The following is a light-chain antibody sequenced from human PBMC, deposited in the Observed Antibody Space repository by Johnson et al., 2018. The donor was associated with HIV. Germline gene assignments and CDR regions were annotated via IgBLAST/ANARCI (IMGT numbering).Light chain of an antibody. J-gene: IGLJ1*01. CDR3: GTWDSSRSGV. V-gene: IGLV1-51*01. Sequence: QSVLTQPPSVSAAPGQKVTISCSGSSSNIGNNYVSWYQQLPRTAPKLLIYDNDKRPSGIPDRFSGSKSGTSATLGITGLQTGDEADYYCGTWDSSRSGVFGTGNKVTVL. CDR1: SSNIGNNY. CDR2: DND.